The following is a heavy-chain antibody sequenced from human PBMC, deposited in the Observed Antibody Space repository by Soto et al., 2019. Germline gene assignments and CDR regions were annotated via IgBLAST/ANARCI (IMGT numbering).Heavy chain of an antibody. D-gene: IGHD3-16*02. Sequence: PGGSLRLSCAASGFTFSNAWMSWVRQAPGKGLEWVGRIKSKTDGGTTDYAAPVKGRFTISRDDSKNTLYLQMNSLKTEDTDVYYCTTGYDYVWGSYRYSPFDYWGQGTLVTVSS. CDR3: TTGYDYVWGSYRYSPFDY. CDR2: IKSKTDGGTT. J-gene: IGHJ4*02. V-gene: IGHV3-15*01. CDR1: GFTFSNAW.